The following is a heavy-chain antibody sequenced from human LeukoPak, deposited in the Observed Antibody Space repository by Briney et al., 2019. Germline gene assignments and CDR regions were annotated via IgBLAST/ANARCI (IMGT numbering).Heavy chain of an antibody. CDR2: IYTSGST. V-gene: IGHV4-4*07. D-gene: IGHD6-19*01. CDR1: GGSISSYY. Sequence: PSETLSLTCTVSGGSISSYYWSWIRQPAGKGLEWIGRIYTSGSTNYNPSLKSRVTMSVDTSKNQFSLKLSSVTAADTAVYYCARGLGQWRPDAFDIWGQGTMVTVSS. CDR3: ARGLGQWRPDAFDI. J-gene: IGHJ3*02.